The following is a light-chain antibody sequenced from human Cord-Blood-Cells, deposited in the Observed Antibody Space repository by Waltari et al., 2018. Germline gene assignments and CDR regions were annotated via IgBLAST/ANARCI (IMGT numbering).Light chain of an antibody. CDR1: SSNIGAGYD. CDR2: GNR. J-gene: IGLJ1*01. V-gene: IGLV1-40*01. Sequence: QSVLTQPPSVSGAPGQRVTISCTGSSSNIGAGYDVHWYQQPPGTAPKLLIYGNRHRPSGVPSRFSGSKAGPSASLAITWLQAEDEADYYCQSYDSSLSGYVFGTGTKVTVL. CDR3: QSYDSSLSGYV.